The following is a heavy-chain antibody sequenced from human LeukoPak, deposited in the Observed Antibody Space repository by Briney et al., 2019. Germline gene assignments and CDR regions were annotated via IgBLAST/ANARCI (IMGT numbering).Heavy chain of an antibody. Sequence: GGSLRLSCATSGFTFSSYSMNWVRQAPGKGLEWVSSISSSSSYIYSADSVKGRFTISRDNAKNSLYLQMNSLRAEDTAVYYCAREREWLVRAIFDYWGQGTLVTVSS. CDR2: ISSSSSYI. D-gene: IGHD6-19*01. V-gene: IGHV3-21*01. CDR3: AREREWLVRAIFDY. J-gene: IGHJ4*02. CDR1: GFTFSSYS.